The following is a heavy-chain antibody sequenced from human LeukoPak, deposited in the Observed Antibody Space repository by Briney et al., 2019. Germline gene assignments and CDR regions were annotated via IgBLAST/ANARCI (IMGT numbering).Heavy chain of an antibody. CDR3: ARDITGTTFDP. CDR2: IYYSGNT. D-gene: IGHD1-14*01. J-gene: IGHJ5*02. V-gene: IGHV4-31*03. Sequence: SPTLSLTCTVSGGSISSGGYYWSWIRQHPGKGLEWIWYIYYSGNTYYTPSLKSRVTISVDTSKNQFSLKLSSVTAADTAVYYCARDITGTTFDPWGQGTLVTVSS. CDR1: GGSISSGGYY.